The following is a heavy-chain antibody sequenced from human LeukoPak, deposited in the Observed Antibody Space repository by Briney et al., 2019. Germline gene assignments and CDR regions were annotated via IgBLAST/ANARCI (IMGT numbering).Heavy chain of an antibody. D-gene: IGHD1-26*01. J-gene: IGHJ4*02. CDR1: GGSTSSSNYY. CDR2: FYYSGNT. Sequence: SETLSLTCTVSGGSTSSSNYYWGWIRQPPGKGLEWIGSFYYSGNTYYNPSLKSRVTISVDTSKNQFSLKLRSVTAADTAVYYCATLVGATDYFDFWGQGTLVTVSS. CDR3: ATLVGATDYFDF. V-gene: IGHV4-39*01.